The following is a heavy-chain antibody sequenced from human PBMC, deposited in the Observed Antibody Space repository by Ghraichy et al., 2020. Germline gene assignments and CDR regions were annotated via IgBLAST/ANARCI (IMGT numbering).Heavy chain of an antibody. D-gene: IGHD6-13*01. CDR1: GGSFSGYY. J-gene: IGHJ6*03. V-gene: IGHV4-34*01. CDR2: INHSGST. Sequence: ESLNISCAVYGGSFSGYYWSWIRQPPGKGLEWIGEINHSGSTNYNPSLKSRVTISVDTSKNQFSLKLSSVTAADTAVYYCARGSKLGYYYYYMDVWGKGTTVTVSS. CDR3: ARGSKLGYYYYYMDV.